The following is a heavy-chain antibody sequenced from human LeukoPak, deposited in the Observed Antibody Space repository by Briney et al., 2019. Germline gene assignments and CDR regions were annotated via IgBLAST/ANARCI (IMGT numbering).Heavy chain of an antibody. CDR2: ISTSGRT. V-gene: IGHV4-61*05. J-gene: IGHJ6*03. D-gene: IGHD5-18*01. CDR3: ARGLHGYTYGYVPWELFYYMDV. Sequence: SETLSLTCTVSGDSVSRSPYYWGWIRQPPGKGLKWIGHISTSGRTSYSPSLKSRVTISVDTSKNQFSLKMSSVSAADTAVYYCARGLHGYTYGYVPWELFYYMDVWGKGTTVTISS. CDR1: GDSVSRSPYY.